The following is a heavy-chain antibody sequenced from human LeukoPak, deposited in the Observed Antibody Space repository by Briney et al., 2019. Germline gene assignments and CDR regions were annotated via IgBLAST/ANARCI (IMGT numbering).Heavy chain of an antibody. V-gene: IGHV4-61*01. CDR1: GDSLSSRKYY. CDR3: ARDYCGGTTCYPDY. Sequence: SETLSLTCTVSGDSLSSRKYYWNWIQQPPGKTLEWIGYFHSSGNTIYNPSLKSRATISADTSKNQFSLTVTSVTAADTAFYYCARDYCGGTTCYPDYWGQGTLVTVSS. D-gene: IGHD2-2*01. J-gene: IGHJ4*02. CDR2: FHSSGNT.